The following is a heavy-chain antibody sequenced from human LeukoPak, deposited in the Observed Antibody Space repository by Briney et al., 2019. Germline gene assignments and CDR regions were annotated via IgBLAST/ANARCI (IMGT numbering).Heavy chain of an antibody. V-gene: IGHV3-7*01. CDR3: ASVEQWLPSDAFDI. CDR2: IKQDGSEK. J-gene: IGHJ3*02. Sequence: PGGSLRVSCAASGFTFSSYWMSWVRQAPGKGLEWVANIKQDGSEKYYVDSVKGRFTISRDNAKNSLYLQMNSLRAEDTAVYYCASVEQWLPSDAFDIWGQGTMVTVSS. D-gene: IGHD6-19*01. CDR1: GFTFSSYW.